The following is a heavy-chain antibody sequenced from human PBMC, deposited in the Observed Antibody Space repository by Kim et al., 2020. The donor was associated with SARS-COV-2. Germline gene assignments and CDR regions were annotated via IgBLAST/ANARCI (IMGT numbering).Heavy chain of an antibody. V-gene: IGHV4-59*01. CDR3: AADYGSGSYSFDY. J-gene: IGHJ4*02. Sequence: HPSLNGRVTRSVDTSKNQFSLKLSSVTAADTAVYYCAADYGSGSYSFDYWGQGTLVTVSS. D-gene: IGHD3-10*01.